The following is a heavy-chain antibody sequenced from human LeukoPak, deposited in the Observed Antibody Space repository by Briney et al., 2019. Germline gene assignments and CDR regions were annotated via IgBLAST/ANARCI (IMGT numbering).Heavy chain of an antibody. V-gene: IGHV3-7*03. Sequence: GGSLRLSCAVSGFTFSGFWMSWSRQAPGKGPEWVASINSDGSEGYYADVVKGRFTISRDNAKNSLYLQINSLRAEDTAVYYCARSSYSSSSSVWGQGTMVTVSS. CDR1: GFTFSGFW. D-gene: IGHD6-6*01. CDR3: ARSSYSSSSSV. CDR2: INSDGSEG. J-gene: IGHJ3*01.